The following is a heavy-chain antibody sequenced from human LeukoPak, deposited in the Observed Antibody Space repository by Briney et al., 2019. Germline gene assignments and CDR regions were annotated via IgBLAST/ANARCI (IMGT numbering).Heavy chain of an antibody. J-gene: IGHJ1*01. V-gene: IGHV1-46*01. Sequence: ASVKVSCKASGYTFTSYYMHWVRQAPGQGFEWMGIINPSGGSTSYAQKFQGRVTMTRDMSTSTVYMELSSLRSEDTAVYYCASRGVVTAWFQHWGQGTLVTVSS. CDR3: ASRGVVTAWFQH. CDR1: GYTFTSYY. CDR2: INPSGGST. D-gene: IGHD2-21*02.